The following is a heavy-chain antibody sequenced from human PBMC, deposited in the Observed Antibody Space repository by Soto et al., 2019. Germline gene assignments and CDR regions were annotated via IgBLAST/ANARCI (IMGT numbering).Heavy chain of an antibody. J-gene: IGHJ5*02. Sequence: ASVKVSCKASGGTFSSYAISWVRQAPGQELEWMGGIIPIFGTANYAQKFQGRVTITADESTSTAYMELSSLRSEDTAVYYCARDPGGYCSGGSCYIGAWFDPWGQGTLVTVSS. CDR3: ARDPGGYCSGGSCYIGAWFDP. CDR1: GGTFSSYA. CDR2: IIPIFGTA. D-gene: IGHD2-15*01. V-gene: IGHV1-69*13.